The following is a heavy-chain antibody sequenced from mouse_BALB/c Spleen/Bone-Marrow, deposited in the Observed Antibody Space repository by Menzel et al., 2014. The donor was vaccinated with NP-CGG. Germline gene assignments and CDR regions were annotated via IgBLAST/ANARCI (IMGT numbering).Heavy chain of an antibody. D-gene: IGHD2-1*01. CDR3: ARGKGIYLGFAY. CDR2: IDPANGNT. V-gene: IGHV14-3*02. CDR1: GFNIKDTY. Sequence: VQLKESGAELVKPGASVKLSCTASGFNIKDTYMNWVKQRPEQGLEWIGRIDPANGNTKYDPKFQGKATITTDTSSNTDYLQHSSLPSEDTAVYYCARGKGIYLGFAYWGQGTLVTVSA. J-gene: IGHJ3*01.